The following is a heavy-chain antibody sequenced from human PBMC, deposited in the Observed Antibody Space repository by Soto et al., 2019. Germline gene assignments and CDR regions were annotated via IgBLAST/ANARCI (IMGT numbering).Heavy chain of an antibody. CDR1: GYTFTSYG. CDR2: ISAYNGNT. Sequence: ASVKVSCKASGYTFTSYGISWVRQAPGQGLEWMGWISAYNGNTNYAQKLQGRVTMTTDTSTSTAYMELRSLRSDDTAVYYCAREGYCSSTSCYSYYYYYGMDVWGQGTTVTVSS. D-gene: IGHD2-2*02. J-gene: IGHJ6*02. CDR3: AREGYCSSTSCYSYYYYYGMDV. V-gene: IGHV1-18*01.